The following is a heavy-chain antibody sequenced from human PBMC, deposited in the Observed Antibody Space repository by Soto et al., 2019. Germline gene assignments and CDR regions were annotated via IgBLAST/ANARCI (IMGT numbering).Heavy chain of an antibody. CDR3: ARLSSGGPEGAFDI. Sequence: GGSLRLSCAASGFMFNSYAMTWVRQAPGKGLEWVSTISGSGAGTYYADSVKGRFTISRDDSQSTAYLQMNSLKTEDTAVYYCARLSSGGPEGAFDIWGQGTMVTVSS. CDR2: ISGSGAGT. V-gene: IGHV3-23*01. J-gene: IGHJ3*02. D-gene: IGHD6-6*01. CDR1: GFMFNSYA.